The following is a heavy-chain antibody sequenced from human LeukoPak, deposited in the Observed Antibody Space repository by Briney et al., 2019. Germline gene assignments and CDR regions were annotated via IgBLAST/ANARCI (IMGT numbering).Heavy chain of an antibody. CDR3: ASHIRLQGLRP. D-gene: IGHD4-11*01. CDR2: IYTSGST. J-gene: IGHJ5*02. V-gene: IGHV4-4*07. CDR1: GDSISSYY. Sequence: SETLSLTCTVSGDSISSYYWSWIRQPAGKGLEWIGRIYTSGSTNYNPSLKSRVTISVDTSKNQFSLKLSSVTAADTAVYYCASHIRLQGLRPWGQGTLVTVSS.